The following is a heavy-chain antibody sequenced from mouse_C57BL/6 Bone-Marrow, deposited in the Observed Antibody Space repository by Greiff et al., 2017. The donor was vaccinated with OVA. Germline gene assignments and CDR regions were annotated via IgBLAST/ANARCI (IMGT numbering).Heavy chain of an antibody. CDR2: IYPRSGNT. V-gene: IGHV1-81*01. J-gene: IGHJ3*01. D-gene: IGHD1-1*01. CDR1: GYTFTSYG. Sequence: VQLQQSGAELARPGASVKLSCKASGYTFTSYGISWVKQRTGQGLEWIGEIYPRSGNTYYNEKFKGKATLTADKSSSTAYMELRSLTSEDSAVYFCARSGYYGSSTLGFAYWGQGTLVTVSA. CDR3: ARSGYYGSSTLGFAY.